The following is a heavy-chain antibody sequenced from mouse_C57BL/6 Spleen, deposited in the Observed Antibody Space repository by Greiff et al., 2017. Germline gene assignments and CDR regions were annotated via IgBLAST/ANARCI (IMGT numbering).Heavy chain of an antibody. CDR2: IYPGDGDT. CDR3: ARLEIYYYGSSHFAY. CDR1: GYAFSSYW. D-gene: IGHD1-1*01. Sequence: VQLVESGAELVKPGASVKISCKASGYAFSSYWMNWVKQRPGKGLEWIGQIYPGDGDTNYNGKFKGKATLTADKSSSTAYMQLSSLTSEDSAVSFCARLEIYYYGSSHFAYWGQGTLVTVSA. V-gene: IGHV1-80*01. J-gene: IGHJ3*01.